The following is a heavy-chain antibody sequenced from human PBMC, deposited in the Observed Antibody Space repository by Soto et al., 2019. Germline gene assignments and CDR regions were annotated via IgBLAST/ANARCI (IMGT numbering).Heavy chain of an antibody. CDR1: ADSIRYYY. J-gene: IGHJ4*02. CDR3: VSYDRQSRRYSLDY. D-gene: IGHD3-10*01. CDR2: VYYDGST. Sequence: PSQPMSLTSTVAADSIRYYYWSWIRQPPEKGPEWIGYVYYDGSTNYNPSLESRVTMSIDTSKKQFSLKLSSVIATDTAVYYCVSYDRQSRRYSLDYWGQGALVTVSS. V-gene: IGHV4-59*01.